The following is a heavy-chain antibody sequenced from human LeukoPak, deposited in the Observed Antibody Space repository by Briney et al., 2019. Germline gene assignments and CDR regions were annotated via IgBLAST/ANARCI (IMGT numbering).Heavy chain of an antibody. V-gene: IGHV4-4*07. J-gene: IGHJ6*03. CDR1: NNFIRNGYY. CDR3: ARALGGDYSRGYYYYMDV. Sequence: PSETLSLTCAVSNNFIRNGYYWGWIRQPAGKGLEWIGRIYTSGSTNYNPSLKSRVTISVDKSKNQFSLKLSSVTAADTAVYYCARALGGDYSRGYYYYMDVWGKGTTVTVSS. CDR2: IYTSGST. D-gene: IGHD4-17*01.